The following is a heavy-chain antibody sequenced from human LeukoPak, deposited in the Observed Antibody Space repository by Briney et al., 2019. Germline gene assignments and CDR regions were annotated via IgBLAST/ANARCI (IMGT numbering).Heavy chain of an antibody. Sequence: SETLSLTCTVSGGSISSYYWSWIRQPPGKGLEWIGYIYYSGSTNYNPSLKSRVTISVDTSKNQFSLKLSSVTAADTAVYYCARHSKLLRFGETTYYFDYWGQGTLVTVSS. CDR2: IYYSGST. D-gene: IGHD3-10*01. V-gene: IGHV4-59*08. CDR1: GGSISSYY. CDR3: ARHSKLLRFGETTYYFDY. J-gene: IGHJ4*02.